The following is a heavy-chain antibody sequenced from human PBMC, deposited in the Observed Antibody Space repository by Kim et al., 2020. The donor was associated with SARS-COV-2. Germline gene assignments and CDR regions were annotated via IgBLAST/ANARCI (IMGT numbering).Heavy chain of an antibody. Sequence: SETLSLTCTVSGYSISSGYYWGWIRQPPGMGLEGIGSIYHIGSTYYNRSLKSRVTISVDTSKNQFSLKLSPVPAADTAVYFWASLWDIVVVVAVTGDAF. J-gene: IGHJ3*01. D-gene: IGHD2-15*01. CDR2: IYHIGST. CDR3: ASLWDIVVVVAVTGDAF. V-gene: IGHV4-38-2*02. CDR1: GYSISSGYY.